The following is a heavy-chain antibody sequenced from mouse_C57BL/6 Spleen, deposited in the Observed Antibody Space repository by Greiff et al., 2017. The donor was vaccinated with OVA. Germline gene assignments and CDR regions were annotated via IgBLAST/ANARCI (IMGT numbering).Heavy chain of an antibody. J-gene: IGHJ4*01. CDR3: TREGYDFVYYAMDY. CDR2: ISSGGDYI. CDR1: GFTFSSYA. D-gene: IGHD2-4*01. Sequence: EVMLVESGEGLVKPGGSLKLSCAASGFTFSSYAMSWVRQTPEKRLEWVAYISSGGDYIYYADTVKGRFTISRDNARNTLYLQMSSLKSEDTAMYYCTREGYDFVYYAMDYWGQGTSVTVSS. V-gene: IGHV5-9-1*02.